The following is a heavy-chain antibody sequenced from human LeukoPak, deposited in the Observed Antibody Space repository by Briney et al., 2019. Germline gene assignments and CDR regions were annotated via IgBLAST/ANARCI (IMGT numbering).Heavy chain of an antibody. Sequence: SETLSLTCAVYGGSFSGYYWSWIRQPPGKGLEWIGEINHSGSTNYNPSLKSRVTISVDTSKNQFSLKLSSVTAADTAVYYCARHRFRGWYYFDYWGQGTLVTVSS. CDR3: ARHRFRGWYYFDY. D-gene: IGHD2-15*01. J-gene: IGHJ4*02. CDR2: INHSGST. CDR1: GGSFSGYY. V-gene: IGHV4-34*01.